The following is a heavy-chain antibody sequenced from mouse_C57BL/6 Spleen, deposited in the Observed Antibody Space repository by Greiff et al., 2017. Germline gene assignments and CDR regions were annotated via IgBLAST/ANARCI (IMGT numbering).Heavy chain of an antibody. CDR2: IYPGDGDT. Sequence: LKESGASVKISCKASGYAFSSYWMNWVKQRPGKGLEWIGQIYPGDGDTNYNGKFKGKATLTADKSSSTAYMQLSSLTSEDSAVYFCARWGTGTNYWGQGTTLTVSS. V-gene: IGHV1-80*01. CDR3: ARWGTGTNY. D-gene: IGHD4-1*01. CDR1: GYAFSSYW. J-gene: IGHJ2*01.